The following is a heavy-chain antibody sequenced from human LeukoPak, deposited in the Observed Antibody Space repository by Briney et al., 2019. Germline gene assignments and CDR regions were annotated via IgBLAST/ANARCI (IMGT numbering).Heavy chain of an antibody. CDR1: GFTFTDFY. Sequence: GGSLRLSCAAPGFTFTDFYMSWVRQAPGKGLEWVSVIYSGGSTYNAESVRGRFTISRDNSKNTLYLQMNSLRAEDTAVYYCARGPNSGSYIYFDYWGQGTLVTVSS. CDR2: IYSGGST. CDR3: ARGPNSGSYIYFDY. D-gene: IGHD1-26*01. J-gene: IGHJ4*02. V-gene: IGHV3-53*01.